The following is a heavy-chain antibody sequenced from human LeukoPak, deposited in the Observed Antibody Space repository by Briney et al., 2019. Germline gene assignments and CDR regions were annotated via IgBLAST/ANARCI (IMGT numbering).Heavy chain of an antibody. J-gene: IGHJ4*02. Sequence: PGGSLRLSCAASGFTFSSNYMSWVRQAPGKGLEWVSIIYSGGSTYYSDSVKGRFIISRDNSKNTLYLQMNSLRAEDTAVYFCVRVGYSYGYGDWNHFDYWGQGTLVTVSS. V-gene: IGHV3-66*02. CDR2: IYSGGST. D-gene: IGHD5-18*01. CDR1: GFTFSSNY. CDR3: VRVGYSYGYGDWNHFDY.